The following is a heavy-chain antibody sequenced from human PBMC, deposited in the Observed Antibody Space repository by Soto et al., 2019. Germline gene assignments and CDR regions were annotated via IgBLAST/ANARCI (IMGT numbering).Heavy chain of an antibody. D-gene: IGHD6-6*01. CDR3: ARRLAFYWYFDL. CDR1: GGSISSSSYY. J-gene: IGHJ2*01. CDR2: IYYSGST. Sequence: PSETLSLTCTVSGGSISSSSYYWGWIRQPPGKWLEWIGSIYYSGSTYYNPSLKSRVTISVDTSKNQFSLKLSSVTAADTAVYYCARRLAFYWYFDLWGRGTLVTVYS. V-gene: IGHV4-39*01.